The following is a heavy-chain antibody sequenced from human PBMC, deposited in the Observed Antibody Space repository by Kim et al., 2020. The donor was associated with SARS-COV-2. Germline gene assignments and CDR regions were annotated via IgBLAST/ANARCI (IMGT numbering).Heavy chain of an antibody. Sequence: SETLSLTCTVSGGSISSYYWSWIRQPPGKGLEWIGYIYYSGSTNYNPSLKSRVTISVDTSKNQFYLKRSSVTAADTAVYYCAREQQLSWFDPWGQGTLVT. V-gene: IGHV4-59*01. D-gene: IGHD6-13*01. CDR2: IYYSGST. CDR1: GGSISSYY. CDR3: AREQQLSWFDP. J-gene: IGHJ5*02.